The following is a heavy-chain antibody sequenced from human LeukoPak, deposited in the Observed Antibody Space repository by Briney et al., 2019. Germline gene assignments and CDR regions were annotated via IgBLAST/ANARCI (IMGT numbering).Heavy chain of an antibody. Sequence: SETLSLTFIVSGDSITNHFWSLIRRPPGKGLEWIGYMYYSGSINYNPSLKSRVTISVDTSRNQFSMKLNSVTAADTAVYYCARGGISDYYDSSGYYYHWGQGTLVTVPS. J-gene: IGHJ5*02. CDR2: MYYSGSI. CDR3: ARGGISDYYDSSGYYYH. D-gene: IGHD3-22*01. V-gene: IGHV4-59*11. CDR1: GDSITNHF.